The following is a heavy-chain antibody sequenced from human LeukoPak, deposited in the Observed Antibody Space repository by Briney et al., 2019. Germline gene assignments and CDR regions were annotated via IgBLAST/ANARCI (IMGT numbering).Heavy chain of an antibody. J-gene: IGHJ4*02. V-gene: IGHV3-11*04. CDR2: IGSTI. CDR3: AKTWGADPLSVDY. CDR1: GFTFSDYY. D-gene: IGHD4/OR15-4a*01. Sequence: GGSLRLSCVASGFTFSDYYMSWIRQAPGKGLEWVSYIGSTIYYADSVKGRFTISRDNAKNSLYLQMNSLRAEDTALYYCAKTWGADPLSVDYWGQGGLVTVSS.